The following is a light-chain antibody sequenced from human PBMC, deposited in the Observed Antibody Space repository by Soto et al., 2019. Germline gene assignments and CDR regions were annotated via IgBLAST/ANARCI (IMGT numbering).Light chain of an antibody. CDR3: QQYNNWAIT. V-gene: IGKV3-15*01. CDR2: DAS. Sequence: EMVMTQSPATLSVSPGERATLSCRASQSVRNDLAWYQQKPGQAPSLLIYDASTRATGIPARFSGSGSGTEFTLSISSLQSEDFAVYYCQQYNNWAITFGQGTRLEIK. CDR1: QSVRND. J-gene: IGKJ5*01.